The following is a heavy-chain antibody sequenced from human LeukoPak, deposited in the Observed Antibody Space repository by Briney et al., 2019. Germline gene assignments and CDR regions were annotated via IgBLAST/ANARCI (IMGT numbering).Heavy chain of an antibody. CDR3: ATSRYCGGGSCYSYFGVDY. Sequence: ASVKVSCKVSGYTLTELSMHWVRQAPGKGLEWMGGFDPEDGETIYAQKFQGRVTMTEDTSTDTAYMELSSLRSEDTAVYYCATSRYCGGGSCYSYFGVDYWGQGTLVTVSS. D-gene: IGHD2-15*01. J-gene: IGHJ4*02. CDR2: FDPEDGET. CDR1: GYTLTELS. V-gene: IGHV1-24*01.